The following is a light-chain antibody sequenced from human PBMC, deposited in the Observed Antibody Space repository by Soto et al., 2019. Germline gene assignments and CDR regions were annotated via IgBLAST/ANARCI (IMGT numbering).Light chain of an antibody. CDR1: SRYIGAYDY. Sequence: QSVLTQPASVSGSPGQLITISCTVTSRYIGAYDYVSWYQQYPGKAPKLMIYDVTDRPSGVSDRFFRSKSGNTASLTISVLQAADEADYYCSLYTSDSTPYVFGAGTKVTV. V-gene: IGLV2-14*03. J-gene: IGLJ1*01. CDR3: SLYTSDSTPYV. CDR2: DVT.